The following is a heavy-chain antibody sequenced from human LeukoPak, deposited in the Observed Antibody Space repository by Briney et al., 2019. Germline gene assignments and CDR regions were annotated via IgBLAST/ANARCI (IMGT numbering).Heavy chain of an antibody. CDR3: ARDVEQWLVRVYYFDY. Sequence: PGGSLRLSCATSGFTLSSYSMNWVRQGPGKGLEWVSYISSGSTTIYYADSVKGRFTISRDKSKNSLYLQMNSLRAEDTAVYYCARDVEQWLVRVYYFDYWGQGTLVTVSS. V-gene: IGHV3-48*01. CDR1: GFTLSSYS. J-gene: IGHJ4*02. D-gene: IGHD6-19*01. CDR2: ISSGSTTI.